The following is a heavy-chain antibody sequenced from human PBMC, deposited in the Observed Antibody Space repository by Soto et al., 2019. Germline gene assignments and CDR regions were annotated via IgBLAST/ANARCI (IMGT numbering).Heavy chain of an antibody. CDR2: ISKSGTTT. J-gene: IGHJ6*02. CDR1: GFTFSSYG. V-gene: IGHV3-48*02. CDR3: ARDGYCVSSSCSILPDV. D-gene: IGHD2-2*03. Sequence: EVQLVESGGDLVQPGGSLRLSCVASGFTFSSYGMNWVRQGPGKGLEWLSSISKSGTTTYYADSVKGRFTISRDNAKNSLYLQMNSLRDEDMAVYYCARDGYCVSSSCSILPDVWGQGTTVTVSS.